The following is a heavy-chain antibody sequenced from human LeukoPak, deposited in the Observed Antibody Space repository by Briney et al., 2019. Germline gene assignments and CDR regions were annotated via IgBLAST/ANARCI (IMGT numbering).Heavy chain of an antibody. V-gene: IGHV4-4*07. J-gene: IGHJ6*03. CDR3: ARDLSAAGYYYYMDV. CDR1: GGSISSYY. CDR2: IYTSGST. D-gene: IGHD6-13*01. Sequence: SETLSLTCTVSGGSISSYYWSWIRQPAGKGLEWIGRIYTSGSTNYNPSLKSRVTISVDTSKNQFSLKLSSVTAADTAVYYCARDLSAAGYYYYMDVWGKGTTVTVSS.